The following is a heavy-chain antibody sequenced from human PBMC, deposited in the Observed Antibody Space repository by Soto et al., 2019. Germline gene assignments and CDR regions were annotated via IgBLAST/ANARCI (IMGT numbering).Heavy chain of an antibody. V-gene: IGHV1-69*05. CDR2: IIPIFGTA. CDR3: AMGDWFVP. CDR1: GGTFSSYA. J-gene: IGHJ5*02. Sequence: QVQLVQSGAEVKKPGSSVKVSCKASGGTFSSYAISWVRQAPGQGLEWMGGIIPIFGTANYAQKFQGRVXXTQDESTGTAYMGLSSLRSEHMAGFCCAMGDWFVPWGQGALVTVSS.